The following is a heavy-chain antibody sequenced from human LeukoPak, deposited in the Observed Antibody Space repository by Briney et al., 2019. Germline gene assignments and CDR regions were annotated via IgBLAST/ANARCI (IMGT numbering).Heavy chain of an antibody. D-gene: IGHD6-19*01. J-gene: IGHJ4*02. V-gene: IGHV3-53*01. CDR3: ARVRTLNSVAGTVDY. CDR2: IYTGGST. Sequence: GGSLRLSCAASGFIVSSNYMSWVRQAPGKGLEWVSVIYTGGSTYYAESVKGRFTIFRDNSKNTVCLQMDSLRAEDTAMYYCARVRTLNSVAGTVDYWGQGTLVTVSS. CDR1: GFIVSSNY.